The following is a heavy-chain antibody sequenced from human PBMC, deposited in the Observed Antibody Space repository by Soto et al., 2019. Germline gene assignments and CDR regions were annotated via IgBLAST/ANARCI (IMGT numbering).Heavy chain of an antibody. Sequence: SETLSLTCTVSGDSISGYYWSWIRQPPGKGLEWIGYIYESGSINYNPSLKSRVAMSIDTSKNQFSLKLSSVTAADTAVYYCARSGRSGYYYYYGMDVWGQGTTVTVSS. J-gene: IGHJ6*02. V-gene: IGHV4-59*01. D-gene: IGHD3-22*01. CDR3: ARSGRSGYYYYYGMDV. CDR1: GDSISGYY. CDR2: IYESGSI.